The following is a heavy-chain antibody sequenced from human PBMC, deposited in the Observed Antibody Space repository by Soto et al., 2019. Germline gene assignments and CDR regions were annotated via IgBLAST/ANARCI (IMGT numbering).Heavy chain of an antibody. CDR3: ARDTDYAEVDY. CDR2: ISSSSSYI. CDR1: GFTFSDYY. V-gene: IGHV3-11*05. D-gene: IGHD4-17*01. Sequence: GGSLRLSCAASGFTFSDYYMNWIRQAPGKGLEWISYISSSSSYINYADSVKGRFTISRDNAKNSLYLQMNSLRAEDTAVYYCARDTDYAEVDYWGQGTLVTVSS. J-gene: IGHJ4*02.